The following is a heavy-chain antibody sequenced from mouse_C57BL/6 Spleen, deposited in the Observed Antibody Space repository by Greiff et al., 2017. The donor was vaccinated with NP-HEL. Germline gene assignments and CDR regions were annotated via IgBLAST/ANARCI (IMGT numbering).Heavy chain of an antibody. V-gene: IGHV5-17*01. CDR2: ISSGSSTS. CDR3: AKLEGNYVERLDAMDY. J-gene: IGHJ4*01. D-gene: IGHD2-1*01. CDR1: GFTFSDYG. Sequence: EVQLVESGGGLVKPGGSLKLSCAASGFTFSDYGMHWVRQAPEKGLEWVAYISSGSSTSDYTDTVKGQFTFTRDNSTNTLFRQMTRLRSEDTAMYYGAKLEGNYVERLDAMDYWGQGTSVTVSS.